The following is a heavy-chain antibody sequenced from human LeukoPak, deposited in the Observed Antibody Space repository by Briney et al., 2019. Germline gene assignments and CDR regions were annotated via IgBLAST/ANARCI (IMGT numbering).Heavy chain of an antibody. V-gene: IGHV4-39*01. D-gene: IGHD4-23*01. J-gene: IGHJ4*02. CDR2: IYNSGST. Sequence: SGTLSLTCIVSGDSISSSSYYWGWIRQPPGTGLEWIGSIYNSGSTHYNPSLKSRVTISVDTSKNQFSLKLSSVTAADTAVYYCARHAYYGAKDFDYWGQGTLVTVSS. CDR1: GDSISSSSYY. CDR3: ARHAYYGAKDFDY.